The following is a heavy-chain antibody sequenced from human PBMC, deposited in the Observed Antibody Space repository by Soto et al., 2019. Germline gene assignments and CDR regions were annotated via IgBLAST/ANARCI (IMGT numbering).Heavy chain of an antibody. CDR2: IYPADSDT. CDR1: GYSFANNW. D-gene: IGHD3-3*01. CDR3: AKTLYDFWSGSLNSFASGMDV. J-gene: IGHJ6*02. V-gene: IGHV5-51*01. Sequence: PGESLKISCKGSGYSFANNWIAWVRQMPGKGLEWMGIIYPADSDTKYSPSFQGQVTISADTSTSTAYLQWSSLTASDTAMYFCAKTLYDFWSGSLNSFASGMDVWGQGTPVTVSS.